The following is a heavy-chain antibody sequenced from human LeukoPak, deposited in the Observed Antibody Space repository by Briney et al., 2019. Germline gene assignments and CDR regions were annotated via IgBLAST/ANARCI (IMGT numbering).Heavy chain of an antibody. J-gene: IGHJ3*02. D-gene: IGHD4-17*01. Sequence: PSETLSLTCTVSGYSISSGYYWGWIRQPPGKGLEWIGSIYHSGSTYYNPSLKSRVTISVDTSKNQFSLKLSSVTAADTAVYYCARAGRMTTVTTVAFDIWGQGTMVTVSS. CDR2: IYHSGST. CDR3: ARAGRMTTVTTVAFDI. CDR1: GYSISSGYY. V-gene: IGHV4-38-2*02.